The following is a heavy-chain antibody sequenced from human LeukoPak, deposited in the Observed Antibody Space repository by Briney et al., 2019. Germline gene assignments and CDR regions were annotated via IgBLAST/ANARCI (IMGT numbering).Heavy chain of an antibody. CDR2: IDAAGKDR. Sequence: PGGSLRLSCKASGFTFVDFYMSWVRQAPGKGLEWVANIDAAGKDRYYADSVKGRFTISRDNINNSLYLDMTSLRAEDTATYFCARPMPGVVFNYFDYWGQGVLVPVSS. CDR3: ARPMPGVVFNYFDY. D-gene: IGHD2-2*01. CDR1: GFTFVDFY. J-gene: IGHJ4*01. V-gene: IGHV3-7*01.